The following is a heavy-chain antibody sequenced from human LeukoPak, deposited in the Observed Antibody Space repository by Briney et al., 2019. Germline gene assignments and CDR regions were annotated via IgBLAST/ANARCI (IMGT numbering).Heavy chain of an antibody. CDR1: GFTFSNYW. CDR3: ANSISLTQ. Sequence: GGSLRLSCAASGFTFSNYWMSWVRQAPGKGLEWVANIKQDGSEKYYMDSVKGRFTISRDNAKNSLYLQMNTLRADDTAVYYCANSISLTQWGRGTLVTVSS. D-gene: IGHD3-9*01. CDR2: IKQDGSEK. V-gene: IGHV3-7*03. J-gene: IGHJ4*02.